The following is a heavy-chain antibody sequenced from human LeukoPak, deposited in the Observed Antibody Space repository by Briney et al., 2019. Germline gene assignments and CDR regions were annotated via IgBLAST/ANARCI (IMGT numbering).Heavy chain of an antibody. J-gene: IGHJ5*02. CDR1: GGSFSGYY. CDR3: ARRVQGVISFHNWFDP. D-gene: IGHD3-10*01. Sequence: SETLSLTCAVYGGSFSGYYWSWIRQPPGKGLEWIGEISHSGSTNYNPSLKSRITISVDTSKNLFSLKLRSVTAADTAVYYGARRVQGVISFHNWFDPWGKGTLVTVSS. CDR2: ISHSGST. V-gene: IGHV4-34*01.